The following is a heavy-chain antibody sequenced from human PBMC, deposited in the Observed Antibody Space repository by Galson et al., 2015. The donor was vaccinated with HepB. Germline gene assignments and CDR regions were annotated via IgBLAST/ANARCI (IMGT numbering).Heavy chain of an antibody. Sequence: PVKVSCKASGYTFTGYYMHWVRQAPGQGLEWMGWINPNSGGTNYAQKFQGRVTMTRDTSISTAYMELSRLRSDDTAVYYCARVEAISLIVVVPAALDYWGQGTLVTVSS. CDR2: INPNSGGT. J-gene: IGHJ4*02. V-gene: IGHV1-2*02. D-gene: IGHD2-2*01. CDR1: GYTFTGYY. CDR3: ARVEAISLIVVVPAALDY.